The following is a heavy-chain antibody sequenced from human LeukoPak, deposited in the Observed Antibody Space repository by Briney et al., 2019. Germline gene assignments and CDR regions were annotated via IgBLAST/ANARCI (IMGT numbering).Heavy chain of an antibody. Sequence: SVKVSCKASGGTFSSYAISWVRQAPGQGLEWMGRIIPILGIATYAQKFQGRVTITADKSTSTAYMELSSLRSEDTAVYYCARDYRHDYGRWRYSDYWGQGTLVTVSS. V-gene: IGHV1-69*04. CDR1: GGTFSSYA. CDR3: ARDYRHDYGRWRYSDY. D-gene: IGHD4-17*01. CDR2: IIPILGIA. J-gene: IGHJ4*02.